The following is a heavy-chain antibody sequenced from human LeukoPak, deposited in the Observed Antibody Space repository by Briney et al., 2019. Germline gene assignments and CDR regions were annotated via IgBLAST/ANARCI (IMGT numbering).Heavy chain of an antibody. J-gene: IGHJ4*02. Sequence: GGSLRLSCAASGFTVNSNYLSWVRQAPGKGLEWVSTLYNTGNTYYADSVKGRFSISRDNSKNTLFLQMNSLRAEDTAVYYCARLTPAAGRLYFVDWGPGTLVTVSS. CDR2: LYNTGNT. CDR1: GFTVNSNY. CDR3: ARLTPAAGRLYFVD. V-gene: IGHV3-53*01. D-gene: IGHD6-13*01.